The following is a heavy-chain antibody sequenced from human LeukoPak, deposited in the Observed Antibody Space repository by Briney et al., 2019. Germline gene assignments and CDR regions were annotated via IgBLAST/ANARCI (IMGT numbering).Heavy chain of an antibody. CDR2: IYTSGST. D-gene: IGHD1-26*01. Sequence: PSETLSLTCAVYGGSFSGYYWSWIRQPAGKGLEWIGRIYTSGSTNYNPSLKSRVTMSVDTSKNQFSLKPSSVTAADTAEYYCARDTGGSYRGTTYDYWGQGTLVTVSS. V-gene: IGHV4-4*07. CDR3: ARDTGGSYRGTTYDY. CDR1: GGSFSGYY. J-gene: IGHJ4*02.